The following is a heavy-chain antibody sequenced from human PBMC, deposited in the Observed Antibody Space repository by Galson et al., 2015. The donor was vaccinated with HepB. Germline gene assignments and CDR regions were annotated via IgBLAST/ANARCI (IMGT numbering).Heavy chain of an antibody. CDR2: ISSSSTSI. J-gene: IGHJ3*02. V-gene: IGHV3-11*01. D-gene: IGHD6-13*01. Sequence: SLRLSCAASGFTFSDYYMSWIRQAPGKGLEWVAYISSSSTSIYYADSVKGRFTISRDNAKNSLYLQLNSLRAEDTAVYYCARDYASSWPDAFDIWGQGTMVTVSS. CDR3: ARDYASSWPDAFDI. CDR1: GFTFSDYY.